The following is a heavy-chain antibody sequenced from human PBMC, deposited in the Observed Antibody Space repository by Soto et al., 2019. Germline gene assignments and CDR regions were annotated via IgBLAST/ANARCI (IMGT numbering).Heavy chain of an antibody. Sequence: GGSLTLSCAASGFTFSSYSMNWVRQGPGKGLEWVSSISSSSSYIYYADSVKGRFTISRDNAKNSLYLQMNSLRAEDTAVYYCARQNDFWSGYYYYYYYGMDVWGQGTTVTVSS. CDR2: ISSSSSYI. CDR1: GFTFSSYS. J-gene: IGHJ6*02. V-gene: IGHV3-21*01. CDR3: ARQNDFWSGYYYYYYYGMDV. D-gene: IGHD3-3*01.